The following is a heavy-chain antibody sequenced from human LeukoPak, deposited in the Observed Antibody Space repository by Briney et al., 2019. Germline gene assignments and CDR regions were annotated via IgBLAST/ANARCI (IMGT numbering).Heavy chain of an antibody. J-gene: IGHJ4*02. Sequence: SETLSLTRAVYGGSFSGYYWSWIRQPPGKGLEWIGEINHSGSTNYNPSLKSRVTISVDTSKNQFSLKLSSVTAADTAVYYCARGARYDILTVWDFDYWGQGTLVTVSS. CDR2: INHSGST. V-gene: IGHV4-34*01. D-gene: IGHD3-9*01. CDR3: ARGARYDILTVWDFDY. CDR1: GGSFSGYY.